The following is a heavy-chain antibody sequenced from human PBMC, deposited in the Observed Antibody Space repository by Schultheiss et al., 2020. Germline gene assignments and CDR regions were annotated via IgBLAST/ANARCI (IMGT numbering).Heavy chain of an antibody. CDR2: IYYSGST. V-gene: IGHV4-61*08. CDR3: ARKRYGSGSYGY. D-gene: IGHD3-10*01. CDR1: GGSISSGGYY. J-gene: IGHJ4*02. Sequence: SETLSLTCTVSGGSISSGGYYWSWIRQPPGKGLEWIGYIYYSGSTNYNPSLKRRVTISVDTSKNQFSLKLSSVTAADTAVYYCARKRYGSGSYGYWGQGTLVTVSS.